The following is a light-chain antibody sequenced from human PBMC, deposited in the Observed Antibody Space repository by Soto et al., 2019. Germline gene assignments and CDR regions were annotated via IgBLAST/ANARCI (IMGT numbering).Light chain of an antibody. CDR3: SSYTSSSDVV. Sequence: QSALTQPASVSGSPGQSITISCTGTSTDPATYDLVSWYQQHPGKAPQLIIYEVAKRPSGVSARFSGSQSGDTASLTISGLQAADEAYYYCSSYTSSSDVVFGGGTKLTVL. CDR1: STDPATYDL. CDR2: EVA. J-gene: IGLJ2*01. V-gene: IGLV2-14*02.